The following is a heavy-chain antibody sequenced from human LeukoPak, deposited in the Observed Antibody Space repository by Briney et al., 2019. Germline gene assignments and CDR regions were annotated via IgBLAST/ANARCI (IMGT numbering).Heavy chain of an antibody. J-gene: IGHJ4*02. Sequence: GGSLRLSCAASGFTFSSYARSWVRQAPGKGLEWVSAISGSGGSTYYADPVRGRFTLSRDNSKNTLYLQMNSLRAEDTAVYYCAKEPFAGYSSGWYRRGAFDYWGQGTLVTGSS. CDR2: ISGSGGST. CDR3: AKEPFAGYSSGWYRRGAFDY. CDR1: GFTFSSYA. V-gene: IGHV3-23*01. D-gene: IGHD6-19*01.